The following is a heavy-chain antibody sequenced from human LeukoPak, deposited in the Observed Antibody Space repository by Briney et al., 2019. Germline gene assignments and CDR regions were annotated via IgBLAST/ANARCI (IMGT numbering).Heavy chain of an antibody. CDR3: ARGARWSRIATIDY. Sequence: SETLSLTCALYGGSFSGDYWSWIRHPPGKGLEWIGEINNSGITHYNPSLTSRVTTTVDTFKNQFSLKLSSVTPADTAVDYCARGARWSRIATIDYWGQGTLVTVSS. V-gene: IGHV4-34*01. CDR2: INNSGIT. CDR1: GGSFSGDY. D-gene: IGHD5-24*01. J-gene: IGHJ4*02.